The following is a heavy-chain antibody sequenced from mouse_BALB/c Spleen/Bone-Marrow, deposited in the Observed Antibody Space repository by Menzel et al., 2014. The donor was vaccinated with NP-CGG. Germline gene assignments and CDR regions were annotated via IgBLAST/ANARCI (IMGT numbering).Heavy chain of an antibody. CDR3: ARQENWALDY. Sequence: EVKVVESGGGLVKPGGSLKLSCAASRFTFXNYAMSWVRQTPEKRLEWVATISSGGSYTYYPDSVKGRFTISRDNAQNTLYLQMSSLRSEDTAMYFCARQENWALDYWGQGTTLTVSS. V-gene: IGHV5-9-3*01. CDR1: RFTFXNYA. D-gene: IGHD4-1*01. J-gene: IGHJ2*01. CDR2: ISSGGSYT.